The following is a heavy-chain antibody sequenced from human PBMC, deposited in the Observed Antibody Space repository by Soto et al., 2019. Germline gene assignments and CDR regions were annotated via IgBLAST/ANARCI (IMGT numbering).Heavy chain of an antibody. CDR2: INHSGRT. D-gene: IGHD3-16*02. Sequence: QVQLQQWGAGLLKPSETLSLTCAVYGGSFSGYYWSWIRQPPGKGLEWIGEINHSGRTNYNPSLKSRVTISVDTSKNQFSLKLSSVTAADTAVYYCARGPNDYIWGSYRYRAFDIWGQGTMVTVSS. J-gene: IGHJ3*02. V-gene: IGHV4-34*01. CDR1: GGSFSGYY. CDR3: ARGPNDYIWGSYRYRAFDI.